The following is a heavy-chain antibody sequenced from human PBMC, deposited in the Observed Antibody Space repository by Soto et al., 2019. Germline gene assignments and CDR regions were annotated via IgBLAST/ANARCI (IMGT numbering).Heavy chain of an antibody. CDR1: GYTFTTYY. CDR3: ARAVSTTTAPIDY. J-gene: IGHJ4*02. D-gene: IGHD4-17*01. Sequence: QVQLVQSGAEVKNPGASVKVSCKASGYTFTTYYMHWLRQARGQGLEWMGIITPIDGSTRYDQKFQDRVTMTRDTSTSTVYMELSSLRSEDTAVYYCARAVSTTTAPIDYWGQGTRVTVSS. CDR2: ITPIDGST. V-gene: IGHV1-46*01.